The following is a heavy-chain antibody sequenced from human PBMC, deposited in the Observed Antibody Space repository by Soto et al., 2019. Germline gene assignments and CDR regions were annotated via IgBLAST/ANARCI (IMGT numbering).Heavy chain of an antibody. D-gene: IGHD4-17*01. CDR2: VNHSGST. CDR3: ARGRTYGDSTKGIDY. Sequence: QVQLQQWGAGLLKPSETLSLTCAVYGGSFSGYYWSWIRQPPGKGLEWIREVNHSGSTNYNPSLRSRVTISVDTSKNQFSLKLSSVTAADTVVYYCARGRTYGDSTKGIDYWGQGTLVTVSS. CDR1: GGSFSGYY. J-gene: IGHJ4*02. V-gene: IGHV4-34*01.